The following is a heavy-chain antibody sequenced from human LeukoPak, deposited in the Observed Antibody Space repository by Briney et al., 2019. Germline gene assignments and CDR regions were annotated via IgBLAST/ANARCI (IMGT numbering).Heavy chain of an antibody. CDR2: IGGGGPTT. Sequence: PGGSLRLSCAASGLTFSTYAMNWVRQAPAKGLEWVSTIGGGGPTTDYADSVQGRFTISRDNSKNTLYLQMNSLRAEDTAVYFCARGFLGGTDQYFDSWGQGTLVTVSS. V-gene: IGHV3-23*01. J-gene: IGHJ4*02. D-gene: IGHD6-19*01. CDR1: GLTFSTYA. CDR3: ARGFLGGTDQYFDS.